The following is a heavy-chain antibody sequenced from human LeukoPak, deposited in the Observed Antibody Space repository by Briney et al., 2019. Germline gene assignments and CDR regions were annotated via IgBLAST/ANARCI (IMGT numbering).Heavy chain of an antibody. CDR3: ARWGYSSGWYFAFDI. V-gene: IGHV3-21*01. Sequence: PGGSLRLSCAASGFTFSSYSMNWVRQAPPKGLEWVSAISCSSSYIYYADSVKGRFTISRDNAKNSLYLQMNSLRAEDTAVYYCARWGYSSGWYFAFDIWGQGTMVTVSS. J-gene: IGHJ3*02. D-gene: IGHD6-19*01. CDR2: ISCSSSYI. CDR1: GFTFSSYS.